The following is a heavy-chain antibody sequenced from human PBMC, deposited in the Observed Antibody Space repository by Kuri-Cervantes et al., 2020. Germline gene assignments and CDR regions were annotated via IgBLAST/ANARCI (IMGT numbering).Heavy chain of an antibody. J-gene: IGHJ3*02. CDR3: AQYKDADYDSSGYYYDAFDI. D-gene: IGHD3-22*01. CDR2: ISGSGGST. V-gene: IGHV3-23*01. Sequence: GESLKISCAASGFRFISYWMTWVRQAPGKGLEWVSAISGSGGSTYYADSVKGRFTISRDNSKNTLYLQMNSLRAEDTAVYYCAQYKDADYDSSGYYYDAFDIWGQGTMVTVSS. CDR1: GFRFISYW.